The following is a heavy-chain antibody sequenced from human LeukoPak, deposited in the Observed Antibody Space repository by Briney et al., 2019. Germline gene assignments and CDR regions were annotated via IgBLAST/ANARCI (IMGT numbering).Heavy chain of an antibody. J-gene: IGHJ4*02. Sequence: PGGSLRLSCAASGFTFSNYWMSWVRQAPGKGLEWVANINQDGSEKYYADSVKGRFTISRDNSKNTLYLQMNSLRAEDTAVYYCAKAAIWGSFDYWGQGTLVTVSS. CDR2: INQDGSEK. D-gene: IGHD7-27*01. CDR1: GFTFSNYW. CDR3: AKAAIWGSFDY. V-gene: IGHV3-7*01.